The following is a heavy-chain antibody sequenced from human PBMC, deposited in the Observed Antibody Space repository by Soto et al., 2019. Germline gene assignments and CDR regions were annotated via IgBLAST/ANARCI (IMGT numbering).Heavy chain of an antibody. CDR2: ISSSSSTI. Sequence: EVQLVESGGGLVQPGGSLRLSCAASGFTFSSYSMNWVRQAPGKGLEWVSYISSSSSTIYYADSVKGRFTISRDNAKNSLYLQMNSLRAEDTAVYYCARDLGSSWYPEYFQHWGKGTLVTVSS. D-gene: IGHD6-13*01. V-gene: IGHV3-48*01. CDR1: GFTFSSYS. J-gene: IGHJ1*01. CDR3: ARDLGSSWYPEYFQH.